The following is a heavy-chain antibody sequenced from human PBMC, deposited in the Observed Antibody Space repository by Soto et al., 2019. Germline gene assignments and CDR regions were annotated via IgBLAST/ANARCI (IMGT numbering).Heavy chain of an antibody. CDR1: GGSIRSYY. V-gene: IGHV4-59*01. CDR3: ARDRGVVPAAISHYYYGMDV. Sequence: PSETLSLTCTVSGGSIRSYYWGWVRQPAGKGLEWIGYIYYTGSTNYNPSLKSRVTISADTSKNQFSLKLSSVTAADTAVYYCARDRGVVPAAISHYYYGMDVWGQGTTVTVSS. J-gene: IGHJ6*02. D-gene: IGHD2-2*01. CDR2: IYYTGST.